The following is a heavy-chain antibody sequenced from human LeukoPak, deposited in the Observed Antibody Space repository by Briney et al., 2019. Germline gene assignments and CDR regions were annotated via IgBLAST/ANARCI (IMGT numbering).Heavy chain of an antibody. CDR3: TRAITVGGITIPFDL. Sequence: GGSLRLSCAASEFSFNSYWMSWVRQAPGKRLEWAANIKQDGSEKKYVDSVKGRFTISRDNAKNSLFLQMDSLRAEDTAVYYCTRAITVGGITIPFDLWGRGTQVTVSS. J-gene: IGHJ2*01. CDR1: EFSFNSYW. D-gene: IGHD3-3*01. V-gene: IGHV3-7*01. CDR2: IKQDGSEK.